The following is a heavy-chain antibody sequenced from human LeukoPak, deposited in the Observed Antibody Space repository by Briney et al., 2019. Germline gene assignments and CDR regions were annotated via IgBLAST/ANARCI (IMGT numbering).Heavy chain of an antibody. CDR1: GFTFSSYW. V-gene: IGHV3-7*01. CDR2: IKQDGSEK. D-gene: IGHD3-22*01. CDR3: ARDYYDSSGSDAFDI. Sequence: GGSLRLSCAASGFTFSSYWMSWVRQAPGKGLEWVANIKQDGSEKYYVDSVKGRFTISRDNAENSLYLQMNSLRAEDTAVYYCARDYYDSSGSDAFDIWGQGTMVTVSS. J-gene: IGHJ3*02.